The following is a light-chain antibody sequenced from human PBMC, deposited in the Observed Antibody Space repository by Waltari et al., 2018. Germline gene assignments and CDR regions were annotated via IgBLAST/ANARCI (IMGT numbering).Light chain of an antibody. Sequence: EIVLTQSPGTLSLSPGERATLSCRASQSLRIYLAWYQQKPGQAPRLLIYHASTRATGIPDRFSGSGSGTDFSLTISRLEPEDFATYYCLQVNSYPFTFGPGTTVDIK. CDR1: QSLRIY. J-gene: IGKJ3*01. CDR3: LQVNSYPFT. V-gene: IGKV3-20*01. CDR2: HAS.